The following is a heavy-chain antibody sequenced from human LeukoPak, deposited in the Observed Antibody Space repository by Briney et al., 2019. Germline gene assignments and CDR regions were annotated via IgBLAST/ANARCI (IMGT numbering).Heavy chain of an antibody. CDR2: ISAYNGNT. V-gene: IGHV1-18*01. CDR1: GYTFTSYG. D-gene: IGHD3-16*01. J-gene: IGHJ4*02. CDR3: ERDQHYDYAWGSFTD. Sequence: ASVKVSCKASGYTFTSYGISWVRQAPGQGLEWMGWISAYNGNTNHAQKLQGRVTMTTDTSTSTAFMELRSLRSDDTAVYYCERDQHYDYAWGSFTDWGQGTLVTVSS.